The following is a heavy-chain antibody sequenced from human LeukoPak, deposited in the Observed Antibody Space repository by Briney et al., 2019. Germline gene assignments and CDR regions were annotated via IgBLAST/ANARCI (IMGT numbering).Heavy chain of an antibody. J-gene: IGHJ4*02. CDR2: ISAYNGDT. CDR1: GHTFTSYG. V-gene: IGHV1-18*01. Sequence: EASVKVSCKASGHTFTSYGISWVRQAPGQGLEWMGWISAYNGDTNYAQKFRGRVTMTTDTSTSTAYMELSSLRSEDTAVYYCARDKAAAGTGFDYWGPGTLVTVSS. D-gene: IGHD6-13*01. CDR3: ARDKAAAGTGFDY.